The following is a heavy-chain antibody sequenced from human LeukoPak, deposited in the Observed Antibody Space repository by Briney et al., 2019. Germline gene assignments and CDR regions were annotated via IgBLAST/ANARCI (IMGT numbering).Heavy chain of an antibody. CDR1: GFTFNSYW. J-gene: IGHJ4*02. CDR3: ASHSSGWFG. CDR2: IKPDGGEK. V-gene: IGHV3-7*01. D-gene: IGHD6-19*01. Sequence: PGGSLRLSCATSGFTFNSYWMSWGRQAPGKGLEWVANIKPDGGEKYYVASVTGRFTISRDNAKNSLYLQMNSLRADDTAVYYCASHSSGWFGWGQGTLVTVSS.